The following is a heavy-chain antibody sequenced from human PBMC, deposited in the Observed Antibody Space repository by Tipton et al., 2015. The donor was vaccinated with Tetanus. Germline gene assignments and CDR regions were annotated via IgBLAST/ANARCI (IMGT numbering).Heavy chain of an antibody. CDR3: AKDLTCSSTSCYLLPGMNHVWGGFDY. D-gene: IGHD2-2*01. CDR1: GFTFSSYA. J-gene: IGHJ4*02. CDR2: ISGSGGST. V-gene: IGHV3-23*01. Sequence: SLRLSCAASGFTFSSYAMSWVRQAPGKGLEWVSAISGSGGSTYYADSVKGRFTISRDNSKNTLYLQMNSLRAEDTAVYYCAKDLTCSSTSCYLLPGMNHVWGGFDYWGQGTLVTVSS.